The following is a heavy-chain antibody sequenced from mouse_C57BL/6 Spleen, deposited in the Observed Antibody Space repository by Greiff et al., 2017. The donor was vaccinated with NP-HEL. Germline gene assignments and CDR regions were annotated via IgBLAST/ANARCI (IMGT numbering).Heavy chain of an antibody. Sequence: VQLKESGGDLVKPGGSLKLSCAASGFTFSSYGMSWVRQTPDKRLEWVATISSGGSYTYYPDSVKGRFTITRDNAKNTLYLQMSSLKSEDTAWYYCAETAQAKFAYWGQGTLVTVSA. CDR2: ISSGGSYT. CDR1: GFTFSSYG. J-gene: IGHJ3*01. CDR3: AETAQAKFAY. V-gene: IGHV5-6*01. D-gene: IGHD3-2*02.